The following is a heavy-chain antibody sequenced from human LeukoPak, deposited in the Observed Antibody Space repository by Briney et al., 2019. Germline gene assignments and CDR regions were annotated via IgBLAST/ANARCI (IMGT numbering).Heavy chain of an antibody. D-gene: IGHD3-9*01. V-gene: IGHV3-7*01. Sequence: GGSLRLSCTASGFSFSGYWMSWVRQAPGKGLEWVANINQDGSAQYYVDSVKGQFTISRDNAKNSLYLQMNSLRVEDTAVYYCARDSESWTETGPRFDYWGQGTLVTVSS. CDR3: ARDSESWTETGPRFDY. CDR1: GFSFSGYW. CDR2: INQDGSAQ. J-gene: IGHJ4*02.